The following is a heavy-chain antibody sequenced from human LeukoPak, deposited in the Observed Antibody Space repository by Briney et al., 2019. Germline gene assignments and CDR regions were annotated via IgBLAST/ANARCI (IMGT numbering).Heavy chain of an antibody. V-gene: IGHV4-34*01. J-gene: IGHJ4*02. CDR2: INHSGST. CDR3: ASNACSGGSCYERSFDY. Sequence: SETLSLTCAVYGGSFSGYYWSWIRQPPGKGLKWIGEINHSGSTNYNPSLTSRVTISVDTSKNQFSLKLSSVTAPDTAVYYCASNACSGGSCYERSFDYWGQGTLVSVSS. CDR1: GGSFSGYY. D-gene: IGHD2-15*01.